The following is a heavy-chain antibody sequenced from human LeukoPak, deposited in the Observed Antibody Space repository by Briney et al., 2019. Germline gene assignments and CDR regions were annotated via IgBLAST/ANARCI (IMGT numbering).Heavy chain of an antibody. CDR1: GFTVSSNY. CDR2: ISYDGSNK. V-gene: IGHV3-30*18. CDR3: AKDDIVVVTATPDY. D-gene: IGHD2-21*02. Sequence: PGGSLRLSCAASGFTVSSNYMSWVRQAPGKGLEWVALISYDGSNKYYADSVKGRFTISRDNSKNTLYLQMNSLRAEDTAVYYCAKDDIVVVTATPDYWGQGTLVTVSS. J-gene: IGHJ4*02.